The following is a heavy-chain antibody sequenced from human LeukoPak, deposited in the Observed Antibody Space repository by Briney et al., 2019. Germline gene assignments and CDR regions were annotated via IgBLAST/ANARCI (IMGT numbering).Heavy chain of an antibody. V-gene: IGHV4-39*01. CDR3: ARPSTKYSSSSGYFQH. J-gene: IGHJ1*01. Sequence: SETLSLTCTVSGGSISSSSYNWGWIRQPPGKGLEWIGSIYYSGSTYYNPSLKSRVTISVDTSKNQFSLKLSFVTAADTAVYYCARPSTKYSSSSGYFQHWGQGTLVTVSS. D-gene: IGHD6-6*01. CDR2: IYYSGST. CDR1: GGSISSSSYN.